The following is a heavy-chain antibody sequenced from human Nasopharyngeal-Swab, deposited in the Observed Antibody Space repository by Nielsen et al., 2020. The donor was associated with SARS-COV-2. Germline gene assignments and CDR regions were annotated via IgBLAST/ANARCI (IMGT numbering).Heavy chain of an antibody. V-gene: IGHV3-23*01. J-gene: IGHJ4*02. CDR3: ATSYYYDSSGPMGVLDY. CDR2: ISGSGGST. Sequence: GEALKISCAASGFTVSSNYMSWVRQAPGEGLEWVSAISGSGGSTYYADSVKGRFTISRDNSKNTLYLQMNSLRAEDTAVYYCATSYYYDSSGPMGVLDYWGQGTLVTVSS. CDR1: GFTVSSNY. D-gene: IGHD3-22*01.